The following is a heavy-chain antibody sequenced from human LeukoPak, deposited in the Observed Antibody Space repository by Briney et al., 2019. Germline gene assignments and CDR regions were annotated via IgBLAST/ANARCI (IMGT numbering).Heavy chain of an antibody. V-gene: IGHV3-23*01. J-gene: IGHJ4*02. CDR1: GFTFSNYA. CDR3: TRAGDYRFDY. D-gene: IGHD7-27*01. Sequence: PGGSLRLSCAASGFTFSNYAMSWVRQAPGKGLEWVSAIRGSGTSTYSADSVKGRFTISRDNAKNTLYLQMTSLRAEDTAVYYCTRAGDYRFDYWGRGTLVTVSS. CDR2: IRGSGTST.